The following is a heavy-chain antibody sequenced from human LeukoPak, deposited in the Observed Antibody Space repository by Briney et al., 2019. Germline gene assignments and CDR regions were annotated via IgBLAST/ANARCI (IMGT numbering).Heavy chain of an antibody. CDR2: ISSSGSTI. D-gene: IGHD5-18*01. V-gene: IGHV3-48*03. J-gene: IGHJ6*02. CDR1: GFTFSSYE. CDR3: ARATATRYYYYGMDV. Sequence: GESLRLSCAASGFTFSSYEMNWVRQAPGKGLEWVSYISSSGSTIYYADSVKGRFTISRDNAKNSLYLQMNSLRAEDTAVYYCARATATRYYYYGMDVWGQGTTVTVSS.